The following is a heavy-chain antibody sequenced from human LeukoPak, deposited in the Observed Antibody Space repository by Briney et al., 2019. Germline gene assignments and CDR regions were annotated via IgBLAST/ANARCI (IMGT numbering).Heavy chain of an antibody. Sequence: GGSLRLSCAASGFTFSSYWMSWVHQAPGKGLEWVANIKQDGSEKYYVDSVKGRFTISRDNAKISLSLQMNSLRAEDTAVYYCARGRCSSTSCFFDYWGQGTLVTVSS. J-gene: IGHJ4*02. V-gene: IGHV3-7*01. CDR1: GFTFSSYW. CDR3: ARGRCSSTSCFFDY. D-gene: IGHD2-2*01. CDR2: IKQDGSEK.